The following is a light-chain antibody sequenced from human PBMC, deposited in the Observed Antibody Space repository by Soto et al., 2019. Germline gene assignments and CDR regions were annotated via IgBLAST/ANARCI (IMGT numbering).Light chain of an antibody. Sequence: EILLTQSPGTLSLSPGGRATLSCRASQTVSRSYFAWYQQKPGQAPRLLIYGASARATGIPDRFSGTGSGTESTLTISRLEPEDFAVYFCQHFDNSPTFGGGTKVDIK. V-gene: IGKV3-20*01. J-gene: IGKJ4*01. CDR3: QHFDNSPT. CDR2: GAS. CDR1: QTVSRSY.